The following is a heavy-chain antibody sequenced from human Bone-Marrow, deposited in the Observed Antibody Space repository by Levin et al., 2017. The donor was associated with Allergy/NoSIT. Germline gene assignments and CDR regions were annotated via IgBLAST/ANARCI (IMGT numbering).Heavy chain of an antibody. CDR3: ARGYSRLGGY. V-gene: IGHV3-23*01. D-gene: IGHD6-13*01. CDR1: GFTFSSYA. Sequence: PGGSLRLSCAASGFTFSSYAMSWVRQAPGTGLEWVSAISGSGGSTYYADSVKGRFTISRDNSKNTLYLQMNSLRAEDTAVYYCARGYSRLGGYWGQGTLVTVSS. J-gene: IGHJ4*02. CDR2: ISGSGGST.